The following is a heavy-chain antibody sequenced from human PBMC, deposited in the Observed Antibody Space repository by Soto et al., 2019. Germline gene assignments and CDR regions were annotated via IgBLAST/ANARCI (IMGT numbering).Heavy chain of an antibody. CDR2: ISGSGGST. J-gene: IGHJ4*02. Sequence: GLSLILSWAASGFTFGSYAMSWVRQAPWKWLERVSAISGSGGSTYYADSVKGRFTISRDNSKNTLYLQMNSLRAEETAVYYCARDGVVATKNFDYWGQGILVTVSS. D-gene: IGHD5-12*01. CDR3: ARDGVVATKNFDY. CDR1: GFTFGSYA. V-gene: IGHV3-23*01.